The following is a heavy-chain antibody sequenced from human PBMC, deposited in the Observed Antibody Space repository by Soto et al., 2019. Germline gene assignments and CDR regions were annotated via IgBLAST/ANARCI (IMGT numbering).Heavy chain of an antibody. CDR3: ARDSTVTTLFYYYYGMDV. CDR2: ISAYNGNT. Sequence: QVQLVQSGAEVKKPGASVKVSCKASGYTFTSYGISWVRQAPGQGLEWMGWISAYNGNTNYAQKLQGRVTMTTDTSTSTAYMELRSLRSDDTAVYYCARDSTVTTLFYYYYGMDVWGQGTTVTVSS. J-gene: IGHJ6*02. CDR1: GYTFTSYG. D-gene: IGHD4-17*01. V-gene: IGHV1-18*01.